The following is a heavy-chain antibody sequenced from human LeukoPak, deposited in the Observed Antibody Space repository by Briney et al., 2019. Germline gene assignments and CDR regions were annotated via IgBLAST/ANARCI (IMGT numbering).Heavy chain of an antibody. V-gene: IGHV4-34*01. D-gene: IGHD6-19*01. Sequence: SETLSLTCAVYGGSFSGYYWSWIRQPPGKGLEWIGEINHSGSTNYNPSLKSRVTISVDTPKNQFSLKLSSVTAADTAVYYCARPRYSSGWSIFDYWGQGTLVTVSS. J-gene: IGHJ4*02. CDR1: GGSFSGYY. CDR3: ARPRYSSGWSIFDY. CDR2: INHSGST.